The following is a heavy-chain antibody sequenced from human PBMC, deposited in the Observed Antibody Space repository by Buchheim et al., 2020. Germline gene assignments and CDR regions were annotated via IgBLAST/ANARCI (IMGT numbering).Heavy chain of an antibody. J-gene: IGHJ4*02. V-gene: IGHV3-23*01. CDR2: ISGSGGST. D-gene: IGHD5-18*01. CDR1: GFTFSSYA. CDR3: AKDLGAGYSYGYAPFDY. Sequence: EVQLLESGGGLVQPGGSLRLSCAASGFTFSSYAMSWVRQAPGKGLEWVSAISGSGGSTYYADSVKGRFTISRDNSKNTLYLQMNSMRAEDTAVYYCAKDLGAGYSYGYAPFDYWGQGTL.